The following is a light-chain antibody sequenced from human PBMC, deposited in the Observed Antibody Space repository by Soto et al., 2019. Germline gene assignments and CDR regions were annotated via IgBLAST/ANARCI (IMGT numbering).Light chain of an antibody. CDR2: GVS. CDR3: QQYGSSPRVT. Sequence: EIVLTQSPGTLSLSPGERATLSCRASPSVSSRYLAWYQQKPGQAPRLLIYGVSSRATGIPDRFSGSGSGTDFTLTISRLEPEDFAVYYCQQYGSSPRVTVGPGTKVDIK. CDR1: PSVSSRY. J-gene: IGKJ3*01. V-gene: IGKV3-20*01.